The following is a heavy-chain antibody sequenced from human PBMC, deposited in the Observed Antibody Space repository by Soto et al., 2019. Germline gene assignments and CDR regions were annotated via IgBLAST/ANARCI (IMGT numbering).Heavy chain of an antibody. D-gene: IGHD4-17*01. V-gene: IGHV1-3*01. CDR3: AGERGSTATFDY. CDR2: INAGSGGT. J-gene: IGHJ4*02. Sequence: ASVKVSCKASGYAFSRYAINWIRQAPGQGLEWLGWINAGSGGTKYSQNFQGRVTITRDTAASTVYLDLSSLRSDDTAVYYCAGERGSTATFDYWGQGTLVTVSS. CDR1: GYAFSRYA.